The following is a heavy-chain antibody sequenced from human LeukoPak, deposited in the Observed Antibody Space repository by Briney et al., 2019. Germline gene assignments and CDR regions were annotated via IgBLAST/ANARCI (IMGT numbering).Heavy chain of an antibody. V-gene: IGHV4-39*01. CDR3: ARQEAVPVDP. CDR2: IYYTGST. CDR1: GGSISSTSYY. Sequence: SSETLPLTCTVSGGSISSTSYYWDWIRQPPGKGLEWIGTIYYTGSTYYNPSLKSRVTISVDTSKNQFSLKLSSVTAADTAVYYCARQEAVPVDPWGQGTLVTVSS. J-gene: IGHJ5*02.